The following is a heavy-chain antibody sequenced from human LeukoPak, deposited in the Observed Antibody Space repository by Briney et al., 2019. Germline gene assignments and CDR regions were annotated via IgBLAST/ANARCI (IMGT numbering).Heavy chain of an antibody. CDR2: TYYRSKWYT. J-gene: IGHJ4*02. CDR1: GDSVSSNNAA. D-gene: IGHD6-19*01. CDR3: ARERWSSGWPLDY. Sequence: SQTLSLTCAIPGDSVSSNNAAWNWIRQPPSRGLEWLGRTYYRSKWYTDYAVSVKSRITIDPDTSKNQFSLQLNSVTPEDTAVYYCARERWSSGWPLDYWGQGTLVTVSS. V-gene: IGHV6-1*01.